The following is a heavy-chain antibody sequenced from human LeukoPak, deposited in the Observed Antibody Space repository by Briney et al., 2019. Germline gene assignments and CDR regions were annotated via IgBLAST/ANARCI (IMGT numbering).Heavy chain of an antibody. CDR3: ATDRNWNPGVYAFDI. Sequence: ASVKVSCKVSGYTLTELSMHWVRQAPGKGLEWMGGFDPEDGETIYAQKFQGRVTMTEDTSTDTAYMELSSLRSEDTAVYHCATDRNWNPGVYAFDIWGQGTMVTVSS. CDR2: FDPEDGET. CDR1: GYTLTELS. J-gene: IGHJ3*02. D-gene: IGHD1-1*01. V-gene: IGHV1-24*01.